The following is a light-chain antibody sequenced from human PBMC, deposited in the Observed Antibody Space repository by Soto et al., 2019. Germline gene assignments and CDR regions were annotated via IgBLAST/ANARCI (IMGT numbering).Light chain of an antibody. V-gene: IGLV2-14*01. CDR3: SSYTSSSTNYV. Sequence: QSVLTQPASVSGSPGQSTTIFCTGTSSDVGGYNYVSWYQQHPGKAPKLMIYDVSNRPSGVSNRFSGSKSGNTASLTISGLQAEDEADYYCSSYTSSSTNYVFGTGTKVTVL. J-gene: IGLJ1*01. CDR2: DVS. CDR1: SSDVGGYNY.